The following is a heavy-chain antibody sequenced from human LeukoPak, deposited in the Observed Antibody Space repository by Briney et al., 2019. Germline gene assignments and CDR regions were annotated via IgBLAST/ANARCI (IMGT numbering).Heavy chain of an antibody. V-gene: IGHV3-74*01. J-gene: IGHJ6*04. Sequence: GGSLRLSCAASGFTFSSYWMHWVRQAPGKGLVWVSRINSDGSSTSYADSVKGRFTVSRDNAKNTLYLQMNSLRAEDTAVYYCAELGITMIGGVWGKGTTVTISS. CDR1: GFTFSSYW. CDR2: INSDGSST. CDR3: AELGITMIGGV. D-gene: IGHD3-10*02.